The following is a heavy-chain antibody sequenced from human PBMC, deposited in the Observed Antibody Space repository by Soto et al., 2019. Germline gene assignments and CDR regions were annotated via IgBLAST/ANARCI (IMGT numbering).Heavy chain of an antibody. CDR2: ISSSSSTI. V-gene: IGHV3-48*01. D-gene: IGHD4-17*01. J-gene: IGHJ4*02. CDR1: GFTFSSYS. CDR3: AREGWRTTVTTTTYYFDY. Sequence: EVQLVESGGGLVQPGGSLSLSCAASGFTFSSYSMNWVRQAPGKGLEWVSYISSSSSTIYYADSVKGRFTISRDNAKNSLYLQMNSLRAEDTAVYYCAREGWRTTVTTTTYYFDYWGQGTLVTVSS.